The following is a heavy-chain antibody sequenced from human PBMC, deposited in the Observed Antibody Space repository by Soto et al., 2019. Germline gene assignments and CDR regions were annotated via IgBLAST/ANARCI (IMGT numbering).Heavy chain of an antibody. Sequence: QVQLVQSGAEVKKPGASVKVSCKASGYTFTSYGISWVRQAPGQGLEWLGWISAYNGNTNYAQKLQGRATMTTDTSTSTAYMELRSLRSDDTAVYYCARVRQWLVRSWVYNWFDPWGQGTLVTVSS. J-gene: IGHJ5*02. CDR2: ISAYNGNT. D-gene: IGHD6-19*01. CDR3: ARVRQWLVRSWVYNWFDP. CDR1: GYTFTSYG. V-gene: IGHV1-18*04.